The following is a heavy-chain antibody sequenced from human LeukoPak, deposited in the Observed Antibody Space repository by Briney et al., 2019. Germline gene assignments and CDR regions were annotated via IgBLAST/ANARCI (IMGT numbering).Heavy chain of an antibody. J-gene: IGHJ4*02. D-gene: IGHD2-21*01. V-gene: IGHV4-39*01. Sequence: SETLSLTCTVSGGSISSSSYYWGWIRQPPGKGLEWIGSIYYSGSTYYNPSLKSRVTISVDTSKNQFSLKLSSVTAADTAVYYCARLLLEYYFDYWGQRTLVTVSS. CDR1: GGSISSSSYY. CDR3: ARLLLEYYFDY. CDR2: IYYSGST.